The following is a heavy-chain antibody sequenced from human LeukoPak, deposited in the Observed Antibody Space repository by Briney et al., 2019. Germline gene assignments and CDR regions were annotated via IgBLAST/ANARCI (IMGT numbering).Heavy chain of an antibody. Sequence: GGSLRLSCAASGFTFSDYYMSWIRQAPGKGLEWVSYISSSSSTIYYADSVKGRFTISRDNAKNSLYLQMNSLRAEDTAVYYCARAHYDSSGSFDYWGQGTLVTVSS. V-gene: IGHV3-11*04. CDR1: GFTFSDYY. D-gene: IGHD3-22*01. CDR3: ARAHYDSSGSFDY. CDR2: ISSSSSTI. J-gene: IGHJ4*02.